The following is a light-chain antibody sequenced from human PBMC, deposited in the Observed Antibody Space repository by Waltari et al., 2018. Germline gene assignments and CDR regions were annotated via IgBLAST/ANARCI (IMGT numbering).Light chain of an antibody. J-gene: IGLJ1*01. CDR3: AAWDDSLNGHV. CDR2: SNN. V-gene: IGLV1-44*01. Sequence: QSVLTQPPSASGTPGQRVTISCSGSSPNIGSNTVNWYQQLPGTAPKLLIYSNNQRPSGVPDRFSGSKSGTSASLAISGLQPEDEADYYCAAWDDSLNGHVFGTGTKVTVL. CDR1: SPNIGSNT.